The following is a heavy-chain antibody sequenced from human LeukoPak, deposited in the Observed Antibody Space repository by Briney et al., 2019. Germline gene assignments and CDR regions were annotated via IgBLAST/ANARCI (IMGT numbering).Heavy chain of an antibody. D-gene: IGHD3-3*01. CDR1: GSTFSSYA. CDR3: AKSREWYYYYMDV. CDR2: ISGSGGST. J-gene: IGHJ6*03. V-gene: IGHV3-23*01. Sequence: GGSLRLSCAASGSTFSSYAMSWVRQAPGKGLEWVSAISGSGGSTYYADSVKGRFTISRDNSKNTLYLQMNSLRAEDTAVYYCAKSREWYYYYMDVWGKGTTVTVSS.